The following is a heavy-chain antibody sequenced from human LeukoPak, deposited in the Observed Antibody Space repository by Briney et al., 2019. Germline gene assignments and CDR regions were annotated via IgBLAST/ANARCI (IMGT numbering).Heavy chain of an antibody. Sequence: GASVTVSFKASGYSFTSYKMHWVRQAPGQGLDWMGIINPSDGWTSYAQNFQGRVTMTRDTSTSTVYMELSSLRSEDTAVYYCARDSSNWSTDVWGQGTTVTVSS. D-gene: IGHD6-13*01. CDR1: GYSFTSYK. V-gene: IGHV1-46*01. J-gene: IGHJ6*02. CDR2: INPSDGWT. CDR3: ARDSSNWSTDV.